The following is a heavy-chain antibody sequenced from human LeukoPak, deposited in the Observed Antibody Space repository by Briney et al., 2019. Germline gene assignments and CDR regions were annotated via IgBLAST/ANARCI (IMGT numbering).Heavy chain of an antibody. Sequence: SETLSLTCAVYGGSFSGYYWSWIRQPPGKGLEWIGEINHSGSTNYNPSLKSQVTISVDTSKNQFSLKLSSVTAADTAVYYCARAYHDFWSGYYTVPLGYMDVWGKGTTVTVSS. CDR1: GGSFSGYY. CDR2: INHSGST. V-gene: IGHV4-34*01. D-gene: IGHD3-3*01. J-gene: IGHJ6*03. CDR3: ARAYHDFWSGYYTVPLGYMDV.